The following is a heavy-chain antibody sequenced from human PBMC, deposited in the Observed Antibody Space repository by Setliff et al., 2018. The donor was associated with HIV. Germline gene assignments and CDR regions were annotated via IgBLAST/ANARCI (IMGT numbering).Heavy chain of an antibody. V-gene: IGHV4-39*07. CDR1: GGSFNTRRTK. CDR2: IFYFGSA. CDR3: ARLDVDIAMAPDY. Sequence: SETLSLTCRVSGGSFNTRRTKWGWIRQSPGKGLEWIGSIFYFGSATYNPSLKSRVTISVDTSKNQFSLKLNSVTAADTAVYYCARLDVDIAMAPDYWGQGMLVTVSS. J-gene: IGHJ4*02. D-gene: IGHD5-18*01.